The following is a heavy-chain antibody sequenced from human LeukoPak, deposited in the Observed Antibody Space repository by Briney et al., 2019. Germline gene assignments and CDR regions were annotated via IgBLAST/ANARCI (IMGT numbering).Heavy chain of an antibody. V-gene: IGHV3-66*01. CDR3: ARGPRLRRLLEY. J-gene: IGHJ4*02. CDR2: IYSGGSK. CDR1: GFSVSRNY. Sequence: GGSLTLFRAASGFSVSRNYMSWVRQAPGKGREWVSFIYSGGSKYYADCVKGRFTISRDNSKNTLYLQMNSLGAEDTAVYYCARGPRLRRLLEYWGEGTLVSVSS. D-gene: IGHD3-16*01.